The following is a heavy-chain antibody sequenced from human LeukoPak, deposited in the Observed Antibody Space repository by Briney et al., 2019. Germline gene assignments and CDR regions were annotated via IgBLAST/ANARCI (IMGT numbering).Heavy chain of an antibody. CDR3: AGSGLGIVY. D-gene: IGHD3-22*01. CDR2: IYYSGST. J-gene: IGHJ4*02. CDR1: GDSISTSDDD. Sequence: SETLSLTCSVSGDSISTSDDDWTWIRQPPGEGLEWIGYIYYSGSTYYNPSLKSRVTISVDTSKNQFSLKLSSVTAADTAVYYCAGSGLGIVYWGQGTLVTVSS. V-gene: IGHV4-31*03.